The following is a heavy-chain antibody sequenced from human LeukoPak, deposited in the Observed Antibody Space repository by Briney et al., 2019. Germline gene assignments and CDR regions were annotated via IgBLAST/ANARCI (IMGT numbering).Heavy chain of an antibody. V-gene: IGHV1-18*01. CDR3: ARVLLWFGELFHFDY. Sequence: ASVKVSCKASGYTFTSYGISWVRQAPGQGLEWMGWISAYNGNTNYAQKLQGRVTMTTDTSTSTAYMELRSLRSDDTAVYYCARVLLWFGELFHFDYWGQGTLVTVSS. D-gene: IGHD3-10*01. J-gene: IGHJ4*02. CDR1: GYTFTSYG. CDR2: ISAYNGNT.